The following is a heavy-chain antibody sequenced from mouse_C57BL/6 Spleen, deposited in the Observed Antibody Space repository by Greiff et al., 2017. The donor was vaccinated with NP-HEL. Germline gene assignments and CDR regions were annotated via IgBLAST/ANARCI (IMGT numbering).Heavy chain of an antibody. J-gene: IGHJ2*01. CDR2: IHPNSGST. CDR1: GYTFTSYW. CDR3: ARDYYGSRGHY. D-gene: IGHD1-1*01. V-gene: IGHV1-64*01. Sequence: QVQLQQPGAELVKPGASVKLSCKASGYTFTSYWMHWVKQRPGQGLEWIGMIHPNSGSTNYNEKLKSKATLTVDKSSSTAYMQLSSLTSEDSAVYYCARDYYGSRGHYWGQGTTLTVSS.